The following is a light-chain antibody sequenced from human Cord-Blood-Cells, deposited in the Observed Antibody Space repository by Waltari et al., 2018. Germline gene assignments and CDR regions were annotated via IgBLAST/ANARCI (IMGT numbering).Light chain of an antibody. Sequence: SSELTQDPAVSVALGQTVRITCQGDSLRSYYASWYQQKPGQAPVLFIYGKNNRPSGIPERFSGSSAGNTGSLTITGAQAEDEADYYCNSRDSSGNHWVFGGGTKLTVL. V-gene: IGLV3-19*01. CDR2: GKN. CDR1: SLRSYY. J-gene: IGLJ3*02. CDR3: NSRDSSGNHWV.